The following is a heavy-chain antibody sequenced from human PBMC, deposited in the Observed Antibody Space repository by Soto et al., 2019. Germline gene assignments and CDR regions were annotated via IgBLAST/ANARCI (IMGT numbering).Heavy chain of an antibody. CDR3: AKPIYSSGWYADFDY. Sequence: GGSLRLSCAASGFTFSSYAMSWVRQAPGKGLEWVSAISGSGGSTYYADPVKGRFTISRDNSKNTLYLQMNSLRAEDTAVYYCAKPIYSSGWYADFDYWGQGTLVTVSS. CDR2: ISGSGGST. CDR1: GFTFSSYA. D-gene: IGHD6-19*01. J-gene: IGHJ4*02. V-gene: IGHV3-23*01.